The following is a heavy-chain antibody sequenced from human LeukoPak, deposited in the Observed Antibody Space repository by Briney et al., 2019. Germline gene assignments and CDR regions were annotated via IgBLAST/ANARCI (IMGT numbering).Heavy chain of an antibody. Sequence: GGALRLFCAAAGFTFGTYAMHWVRQALGRGLVGVAVMGSDGDNSYDANYGQARFTNARDNSKNTLYLEMNRLRTENTAVYDWERYRCSGGSCRLFDYWGQGALVTVSS. J-gene: IGHJ4*02. CDR2: MGSDGDNS. CDR3: ERYRCSGGSCRLFDY. D-gene: IGHD2-15*01. CDR1: GFTFGTYA. V-gene: IGHV3-33*01.